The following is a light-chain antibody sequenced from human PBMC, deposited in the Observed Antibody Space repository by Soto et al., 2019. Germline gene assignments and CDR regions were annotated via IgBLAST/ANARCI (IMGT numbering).Light chain of an antibody. V-gene: IGKV3-11*01. CDR3: HQRQYWPPIT. CDR1: LSVSVY. Sequence: VVLTQSPATLSLSPEERATLSCRSSLSVSVYLDWYQQKPGQAPRLLISDASNRATGIPARFSGSGSGTDCTLTISSLEPEDFAVYYCHQRQYWPPITFGQGTRLEIK. J-gene: IGKJ5*01. CDR2: DAS.